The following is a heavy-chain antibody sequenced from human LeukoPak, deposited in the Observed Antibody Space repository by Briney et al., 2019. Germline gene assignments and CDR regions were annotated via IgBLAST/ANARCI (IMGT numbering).Heavy chain of an antibody. CDR1: GFTFSSYA. CDR2: IKSKSDGGTT. Sequence: GGSLRLSCAASGFTFSSYAMSWVRQAPGKGLEWVGAIKSKSDGGTTDSAAPVKGRFTISRDDSENMVYLQMNSLKTEDTALYYCTTGRGYYYGVDYWGQGTLVTVSS. V-gene: IGHV3-15*01. D-gene: IGHD5-18*01. J-gene: IGHJ4*02. CDR3: TTGRGYYYGVDY.